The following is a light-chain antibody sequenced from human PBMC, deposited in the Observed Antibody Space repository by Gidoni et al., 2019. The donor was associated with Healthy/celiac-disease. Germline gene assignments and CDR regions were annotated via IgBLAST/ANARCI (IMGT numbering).Light chain of an antibody. J-gene: IGKJ4*01. CDR2: GAY. CDR3: QQYNSWPYP. V-gene: IGKV3-15*01. Sequence: EMVMTPSPATLSVSPGERATLSCRAIQSVSRNLAWYQQKPGQAPRLLIYGAYTRATGIPARFSGSGSGTEFTLTISSLQSEDFAVYYCQQYNSWPYPFGGGTKVEIK. CDR1: QSVSRN.